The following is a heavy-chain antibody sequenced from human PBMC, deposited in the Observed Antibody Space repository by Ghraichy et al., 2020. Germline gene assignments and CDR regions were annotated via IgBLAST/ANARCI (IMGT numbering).Heavy chain of an antibody. Sequence: GGSLRLSCAASGFTFSSSAMRWVRQAPGKGLEWVSAISGSGDDTSYADSVKGRFTMSRDNSKNTLYLQMNSLRAEERAVYYCAKRHGDYDYFAYWGQGTLVTVSS. CDR3: AKRHGDYDYFAY. CDR2: ISGSGDDT. D-gene: IGHD4-17*01. CDR1: GFTFSSSA. V-gene: IGHV3-23*01. J-gene: IGHJ4*02.